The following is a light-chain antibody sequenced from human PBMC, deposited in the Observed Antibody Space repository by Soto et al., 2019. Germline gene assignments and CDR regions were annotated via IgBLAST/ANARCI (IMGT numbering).Light chain of an antibody. CDR2: DAS. CDR1: QSLSTW. V-gene: IGKV1-5*01. Sequence: DLQMTQSPSTLSASVGDRVTITCRASQSLSTWLAWYQQRPGKAPKLLIYDASTLESGVPSRFSGSGSGTEFTLTISSLQPDDFATYYCQQYNNYPYTFGQGTKLEIK. J-gene: IGKJ2*01. CDR3: QQYNNYPYT.